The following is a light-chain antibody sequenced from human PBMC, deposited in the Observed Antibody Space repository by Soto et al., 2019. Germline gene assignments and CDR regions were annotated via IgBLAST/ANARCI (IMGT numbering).Light chain of an antibody. V-gene: IGKV3-11*01. CDR3: QQRSNWPFLT. CDR2: DAS. CDR1: QSVSGY. Sequence: EIVLTQSPDTLSLSPGERATLSCRASQSVSGYLGWYQQKPGQAPRLLIYDASNRAYGVPARFRGSGSGTNFTLPIASLEPDDFAVYYCQQRSNWPFLTFGGGTRVEL. J-gene: IGKJ4*01.